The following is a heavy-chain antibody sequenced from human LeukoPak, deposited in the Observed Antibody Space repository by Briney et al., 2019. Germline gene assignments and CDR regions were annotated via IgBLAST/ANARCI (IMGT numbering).Heavy chain of an antibody. CDR2: IYHSGST. CDR3: ARAEAGQPNAFDI. Sequence: PSETLSLTCAVSGGSISSGGYSWSWIRQPPGKGLEWIGYIYHSGSTYYNPSLKSRVTMSVDTSKNQFSLKMSSVTAADTAVYYCARAEAGQPNAFDIWGQGTMVTVSS. J-gene: IGHJ3*02. V-gene: IGHV4-30-2*01. CDR1: GGSISSGGYS. D-gene: IGHD2-2*01.